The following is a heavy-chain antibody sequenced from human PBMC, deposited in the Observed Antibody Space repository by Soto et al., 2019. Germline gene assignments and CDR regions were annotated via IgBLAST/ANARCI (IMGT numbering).Heavy chain of an antibody. CDR1: GYTFTSYG. D-gene: IGHD2-15*01. V-gene: IGHV1-18*01. J-gene: IGHJ4*02. CDR3: ARGPAPLYGGNGGGFDY. Sequence: QVQLVQSGAEVKKPGASVKVSCKASGYTFTSYGISWVRQAPGQGLEWMGWISAYNGNTNYAQKLQGRVTMTTDTAPGTVYMKLTRMRSDDTAVYYWARGPAPLYGGNGGGFDYWGQGTMVTVSS. CDR2: ISAYNGNT.